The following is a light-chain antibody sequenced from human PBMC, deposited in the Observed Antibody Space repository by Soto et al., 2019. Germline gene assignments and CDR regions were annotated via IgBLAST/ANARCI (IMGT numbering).Light chain of an antibody. J-gene: IGKJ4*01. CDR3: QQYAESPLT. CDR2: GAS. V-gene: IGKV3-20*01. CDR1: QSIGKSY. Sequence: ETVLTQSPGTVSLSPGESATLSCRASQSIGKSYLAWFQRKPGQAPRLLIYGASPRATGIPDRFRGSGSGTDFTLTVSRLESEDFAVYYCQQYAESPLTFGGGTKVEIK.